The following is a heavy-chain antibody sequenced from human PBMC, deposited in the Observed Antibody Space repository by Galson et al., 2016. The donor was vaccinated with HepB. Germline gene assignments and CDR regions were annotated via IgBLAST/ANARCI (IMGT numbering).Heavy chain of an antibody. CDR3: ARDRGSYSGGDCSDYYFDY. V-gene: IGHV3-11*06. D-gene: IGHD2-21*02. CDR1: GFTFSDYY. J-gene: IGHJ4*02. Sequence: SLRLSCAASGFTFSDYYMSWIRQAPGKGLEWVSYISVTSTYTNYADSVKGRFTVSRDNAKNSLYLQMNTLRAEDTAIYYCARDRGSYSGGDCSDYYFDYWGQGTLVTVSS. CDR2: ISVTSTYT.